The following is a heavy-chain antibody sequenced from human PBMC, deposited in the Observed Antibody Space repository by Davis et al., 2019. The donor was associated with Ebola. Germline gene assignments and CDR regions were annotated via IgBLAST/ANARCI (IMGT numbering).Heavy chain of an antibody. Sequence: SETLSLTCAVYGGSFSGYYWSWIRQPPGKGLEWIGEINHSGSTNYNPSLKSRVTISVDTSKNQFSLKLNSVTAADTAVYYCARGRGVGATYFDYWGQGTLVTVSS. J-gene: IGHJ4*02. CDR3: ARGRGVGATYFDY. V-gene: IGHV4-34*01. CDR1: GGSFSGYY. CDR2: INHSGST. D-gene: IGHD1-26*01.